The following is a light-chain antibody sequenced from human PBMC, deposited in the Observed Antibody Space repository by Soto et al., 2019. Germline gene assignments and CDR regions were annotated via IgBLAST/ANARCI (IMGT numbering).Light chain of an antibody. CDR1: RSDVGAYNY. J-gene: IGLJ1*01. CDR2: EVT. Sequence: QSALTQPVSVSGSPGQSIAIYCTGTRSDVGAYNYVSWYQQHPGKAPKLMISEVTNRPSGVSDRFSGSKSGNTASLTISGLQAEDEADYYCSSFTSRFTFVFGTGTKLTVL. CDR3: SSFTSRFTFV. V-gene: IGLV2-14*01.